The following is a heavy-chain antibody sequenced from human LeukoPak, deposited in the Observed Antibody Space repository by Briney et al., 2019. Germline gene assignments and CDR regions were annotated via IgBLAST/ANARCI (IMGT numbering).Heavy chain of an antibody. V-gene: IGHV4-59*01. J-gene: IGHJ4*02. Sequence: ETESLTCTVSGGSISSYYWSWIRQPPGKGLEWIGYIYYSGSTNYNPSLKSRVTISGDTSKNQFSLKLSSVTAADTAVYYCARDKFTYGYWGQGTLVTVSS. CDR2: IYYSGST. CDR1: GGSISSYY. D-gene: IGHD4-17*01. CDR3: ARDKFTYGY.